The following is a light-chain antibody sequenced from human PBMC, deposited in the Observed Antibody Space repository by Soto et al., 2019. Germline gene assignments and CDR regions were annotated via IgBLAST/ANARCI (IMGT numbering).Light chain of an antibody. CDR2: AAS. J-gene: IGKJ1*01. CDR1: QTISGY. Sequence: DIQMTQSPSSLSASVGDRVTITCRASQTISGYLNWYQQKPGKAPELLIYAASSLQSGVPSRFSGSGSETDFTLTISSLQPEDFATYSCQQSYSTTWTFGQGTKVDIK. CDR3: QQSYSTTWT. V-gene: IGKV1-39*01.